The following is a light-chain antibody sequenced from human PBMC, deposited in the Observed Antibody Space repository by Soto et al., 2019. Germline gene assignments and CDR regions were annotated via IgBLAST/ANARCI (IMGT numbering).Light chain of an antibody. Sequence: DIQMTQSPSSLSASFGDRVTITCRASQYIGDFLNWYQQTPGKPPKLLIFGASNLHIGVPSRFSGSGSGTEFTLTISNLLREDFATYYCQQSYFILGTFGRGTKVDIK. V-gene: IGKV1-39*01. J-gene: IGKJ1*01. CDR2: GAS. CDR3: QQSYFILGT. CDR1: QYIGDF.